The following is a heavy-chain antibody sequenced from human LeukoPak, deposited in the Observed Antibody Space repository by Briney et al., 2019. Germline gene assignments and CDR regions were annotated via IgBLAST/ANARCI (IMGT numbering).Heavy chain of an antibody. Sequence: SETLSLTCAVYSGSFSGYYWSWIRQPPGKGLEWIGEINQSGSTNYNPSLKSRVTISVDTSKNQFSLKLSSVTAADTAVYYCARTHRYSSSWAGTYAFDIWGQGTMVTVSS. D-gene: IGHD6-13*01. CDR2: INQSGST. J-gene: IGHJ3*02. CDR1: SGSFSGYY. CDR3: ARTHRYSSSWAGTYAFDI. V-gene: IGHV4-34*01.